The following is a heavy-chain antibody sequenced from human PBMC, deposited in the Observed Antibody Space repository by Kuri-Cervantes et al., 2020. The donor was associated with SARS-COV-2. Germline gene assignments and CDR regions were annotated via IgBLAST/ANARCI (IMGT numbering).Heavy chain of an antibody. D-gene: IGHD3-22*01. Sequence: SETLSLTCTVSGGSIGTSSYYWGWIRQPPGKGLEWIGSFYYSGSSYYNPSLKSRVTISVDTSKNQFSLKLSSVTAADTAVYYCARQYYYDSSGHFDYWGQGTLVTVSS. J-gene: IGHJ4*02. CDR2: FYYSGSS. CDR3: ARQYYYDSSGHFDY. V-gene: IGHV4-39*01. CDR1: GGSIGTSSYY.